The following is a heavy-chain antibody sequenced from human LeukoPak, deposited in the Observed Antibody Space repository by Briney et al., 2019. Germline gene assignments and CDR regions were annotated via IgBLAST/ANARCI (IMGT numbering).Heavy chain of an antibody. J-gene: IGHJ6*03. CDR1: GFTFGSYW. V-gene: IGHV3-7*01. CDR3: ARDPYYGSGPGSNYMDV. CDR2: IKQDGSEK. D-gene: IGHD3-10*01. Sequence: PGGSLRLSCAASGFTFGSYWMSWVRQAPGKGLEWVANIKQDGSEKYCVDSVKGRFTISRDNAKNSLYLQMNSLRAEDTAVYYCARDPYYGSGPGSNYMDVWGKGTTVTVSS.